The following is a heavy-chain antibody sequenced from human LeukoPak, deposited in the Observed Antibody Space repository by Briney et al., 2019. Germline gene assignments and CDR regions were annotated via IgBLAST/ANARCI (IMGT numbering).Heavy chain of an antibody. V-gene: IGHV3-53*05. CDR2: IYTDDRT. J-gene: IGHJ4*02. Sequence: EGSLRLSCAASGFTVSGNYMSWVRQAPGKGLEWVSVIYTDDRTFYPDSVKGRFTISRDSSKNTLYLQMNSLRPEDTAFYYCVGVPLHPSISHFDLWGQGTLVADSS. D-gene: IGHD3-3*02. CDR1: GFTVSGNY. CDR3: VGVPLHPSISHFDL.